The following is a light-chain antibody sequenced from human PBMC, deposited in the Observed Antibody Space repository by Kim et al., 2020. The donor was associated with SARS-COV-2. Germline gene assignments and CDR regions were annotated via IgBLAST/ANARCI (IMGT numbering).Light chain of an antibody. CDR2: GVS. J-gene: IGLJ3*02. V-gene: IGLV2-14*04. CDR1: RSDVGGYNY. CDR3: TSYTSSNDWV. Sequence: QSITISCTGTRSDVGGYNYVSWYQQNPGNAPKLMIYGVSKRPSGISNRFSGSKSGNTASLTISGLQAEDEADYYCTSYTSSNDWVFGGGTQLTVL.